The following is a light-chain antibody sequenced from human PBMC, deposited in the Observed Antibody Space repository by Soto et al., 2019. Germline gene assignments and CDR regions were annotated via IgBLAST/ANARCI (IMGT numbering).Light chain of an antibody. Sequence: QSALTQPRSVSGSPGQSVPISCTGTSSDVGGYNYVSWYQQHPGKAPTLMIYDVSKRPSGVPDRFSGSKSGNTASLTISGLQAEDEADYYCCSYAGSYTLVFGGGTKVTVL. V-gene: IGLV2-11*01. CDR3: CSYAGSYTLV. CDR1: SSDVGGYNY. J-gene: IGLJ2*01. CDR2: DVS.